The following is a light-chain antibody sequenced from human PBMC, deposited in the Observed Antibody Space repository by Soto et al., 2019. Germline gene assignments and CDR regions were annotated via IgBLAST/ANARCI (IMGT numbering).Light chain of an antibody. CDR1: QSLLHSNGYNY. CDR2: LGS. Sequence: DIVMTQSPLSLPVTPGEPASISCRSSQSLLHSNGYNYLDSYLQKPGQSPQLLIYLGSNRASGVPDRCSGSGSGTDFTLHISRVQAEDVGVHHCMLALQTPTFGGRTKVEIK. J-gene: IGKJ4*01. CDR3: MLALQTPT. V-gene: IGKV2-28*01.